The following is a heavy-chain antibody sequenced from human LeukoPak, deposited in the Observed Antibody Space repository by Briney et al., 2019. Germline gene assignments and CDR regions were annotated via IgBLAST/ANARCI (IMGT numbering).Heavy chain of an antibody. CDR2: INPNSGGT. J-gene: IGHJ6*02. CDR1: GYTFTGYY. Sequence: ASVKVSCKASGYTFTGYYMHWVRQAPGQGLEWMGWINPNSGGTNYAQKFQGRVTMTRDTSISTAYMELSRLRSDDTAVYYCARDDGEHIVVVTAYGMDAWGQGTTVTVSS. V-gene: IGHV1-2*02. D-gene: IGHD2-21*02. CDR3: ARDDGEHIVVVTAYGMDA.